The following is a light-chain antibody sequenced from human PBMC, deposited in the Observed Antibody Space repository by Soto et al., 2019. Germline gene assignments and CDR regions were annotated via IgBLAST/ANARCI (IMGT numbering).Light chain of an antibody. V-gene: IGLV2-11*01. J-gene: IGLJ3*02. CDR2: DVT. CDR3: CSFAGTSSFWV. CDR1: SSDVGGYNY. Sequence: QSALTQPRSVSGSPGQSVTISCTGTSSDVGGYNYVSWYQQHPGKAPKVIIYDVTRRPSGVPDRFSGSKSGNTASLTISGLQPEDEADYYCCSFAGTSSFWVFGGGTKVTVL.